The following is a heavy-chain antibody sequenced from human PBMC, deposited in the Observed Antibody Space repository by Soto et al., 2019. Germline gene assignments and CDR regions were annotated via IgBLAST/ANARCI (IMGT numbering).Heavy chain of an antibody. CDR3: ARDLGPFTMVRGSAWFDP. CDR1: GGTFSSYA. Sequence: QVQLVQSGAEVKKPGSSVKVSCKASGGTFSSYAISWVRQAPGQGLEWMGGIIPIFGTANYAQKFQGGVTITADESTSTAYMELSSLRSEDTAVYYCARDLGPFTMVRGSAWFDPWGQGTLVTVSS. J-gene: IGHJ5*02. CDR2: IIPIFGTA. V-gene: IGHV1-69*01. D-gene: IGHD3-10*01.